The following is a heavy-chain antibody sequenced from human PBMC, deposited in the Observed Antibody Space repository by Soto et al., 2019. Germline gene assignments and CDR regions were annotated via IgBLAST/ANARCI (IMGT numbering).Heavy chain of an antibody. CDR1: GLRFSSDW. Sequence: GGSLRLSCAASGLRFSSDWMHWFRHAPGKGLVWVSRINADGSNTGYADSVKGRFTISRDNAKNMLYLQVSGLRAEDTAVYYCARWFTYGNFDYFDYWGQGTQVTVSS. V-gene: IGHV3-74*01. CDR3: ARWFTYGNFDYFDY. CDR2: INADGSNT. J-gene: IGHJ4*02. D-gene: IGHD3-10*01.